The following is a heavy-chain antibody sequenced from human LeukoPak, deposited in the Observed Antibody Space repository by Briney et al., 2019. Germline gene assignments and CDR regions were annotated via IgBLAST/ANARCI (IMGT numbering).Heavy chain of an antibody. V-gene: IGHV3-74*01. CDR3: ARGGLRNWYFDL. CDR2: INSDGTNT. Sequence: GGSLRLSCAASGFTFSSYWMHWVRQAPGQGLVWVSRINSDGTNTYHADSVNGRVTISRDNAKNTVYLEMNSLRAEDTAVYYCARGGLRNWYFDLWGRGTLVTVSS. CDR1: GFTFSSYW. J-gene: IGHJ2*01. D-gene: IGHD5-12*01.